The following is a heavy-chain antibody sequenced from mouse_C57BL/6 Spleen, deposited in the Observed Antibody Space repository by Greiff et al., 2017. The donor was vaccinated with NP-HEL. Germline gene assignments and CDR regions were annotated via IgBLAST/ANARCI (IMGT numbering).Heavy chain of an antibody. D-gene: IGHD2-3*01. J-gene: IGHJ2*01. CDR2: IYPGSGST. Sequence: QVQLKQPGAELVKPGASVKMSCKASGYTFTSYWITWVKQRPGQGLEWIGDIYPGSGSTNYNEKFKSKATLTVDTSSSTAYMQLSSLTSEDSAVYYCAREGGTYDGYFDYWGQGTTLTVSS. V-gene: IGHV1-55*01. CDR1: GYTFTSYW. CDR3: AREGGTYDGYFDY.